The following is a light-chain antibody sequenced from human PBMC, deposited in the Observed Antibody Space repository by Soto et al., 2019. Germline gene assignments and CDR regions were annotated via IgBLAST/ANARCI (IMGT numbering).Light chain of an antibody. Sequence: QSALTQPASVSGSHGQSITISCTGTSSDVGGYNYVSWYQQHPGKAPKLMIYEISNRPSGVSNRFSGSKSGNTASLTIFGLQAEDEADYYCSSYTTTTTRVVFGGGTKLTVL. V-gene: IGLV2-14*01. CDR2: EIS. CDR3: SSYTTTTTRVV. J-gene: IGLJ2*01. CDR1: SSDVGGYNY.